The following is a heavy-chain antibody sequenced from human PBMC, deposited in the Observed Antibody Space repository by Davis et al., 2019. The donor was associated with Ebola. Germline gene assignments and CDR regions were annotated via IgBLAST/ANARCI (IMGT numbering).Heavy chain of an antibody. CDR1: GYTFIGYY. Sequence: ASVKVSCKASGYTFIGYYMHWVRQAPGKGLEWMGWINPNSGGTTYAQKFQGRVTMTRDTSISTAYIELRSLRSEDTAVYYCARLNWNDGNWFDPWGQGTLVTVSS. CDR2: INPNSGGT. V-gene: IGHV1-2*02. J-gene: IGHJ5*02. CDR3: ARLNWNDGNWFDP. D-gene: IGHD1-1*01.